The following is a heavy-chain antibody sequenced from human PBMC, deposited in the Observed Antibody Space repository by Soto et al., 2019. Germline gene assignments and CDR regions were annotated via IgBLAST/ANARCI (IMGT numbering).Heavy chain of an antibody. Sequence: QVQFVQSGAEVKKPGASVRLSCKPSGYTLPNYSIQWVRQAAGQGLQWLGWINPGSGYTEYSQRFQGRVTLSRDHSASTFGLDLASLSYEDRGVDCCRRVLNGGNPFDCWGQGALVTVSS. CDR1: GYTLPNYS. CDR3: RRVLNGGNPFDC. V-gene: IGHV1-3*01. CDR2: INPGSGYT. D-gene: IGHD2-8*01. J-gene: IGHJ4*02.